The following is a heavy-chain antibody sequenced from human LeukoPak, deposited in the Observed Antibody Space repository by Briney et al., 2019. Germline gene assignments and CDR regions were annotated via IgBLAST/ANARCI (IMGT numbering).Heavy chain of an antibody. D-gene: IGHD5-18*01. J-gene: IGHJ5*02. Sequence: SETLSLTCTVSGGSIGSGIYYWSWIRQPAGKGLEWIGRIYTSGSTNYNPSLKSRVTISLDTSKNQVSLKLKSVTATDTAVYYCARDVNIAMGESWGQGTLVTVSP. V-gene: IGHV4-61*02. CDR1: GGSIGSGIYY. CDR2: IYTSGST. CDR3: ARDVNIAMGES.